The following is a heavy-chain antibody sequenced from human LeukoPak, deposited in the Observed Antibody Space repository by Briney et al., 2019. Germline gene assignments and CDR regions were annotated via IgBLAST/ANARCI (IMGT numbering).Heavy chain of an antibody. Sequence: GGSLRLSCAASGFTFSSYAMSWVRQAPGKGLEWMAFIRYDGSRKYYADSVEGRFTISRDNSKNTLYVQINSLRAEDTAIYYCAKDPGYCSPTTCRGARWLDPWGQGTLVIVSS. V-gene: IGHV3-30*02. D-gene: IGHD2-2*01. CDR2: IRYDGSRK. CDR3: AKDPGYCSPTTCRGARWLDP. CDR1: GFTFSSYA. J-gene: IGHJ5*02.